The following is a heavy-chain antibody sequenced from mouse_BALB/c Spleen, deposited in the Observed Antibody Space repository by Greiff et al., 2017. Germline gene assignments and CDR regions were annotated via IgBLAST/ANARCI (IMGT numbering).Heavy chain of an antibody. CDR3: ARSRNWDAMDY. Sequence: QVQLKESGAELVRPGSSVKISCKASGYAFRSYWMNWVKQRPGQGLEWIGQIYPGDGDTIYNGKFKGKATLTADKSSSTAYMQLSSLTSEDSAVYFCARSRNWDAMDYWGQGTSVTVSS. V-gene: IGHV1-80*01. CDR1: GYAFRSYW. J-gene: IGHJ4*01. D-gene: IGHD4-1*01. CDR2: IYPGDGDT.